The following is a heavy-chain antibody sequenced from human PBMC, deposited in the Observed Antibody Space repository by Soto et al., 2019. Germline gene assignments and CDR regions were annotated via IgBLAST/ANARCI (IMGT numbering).Heavy chain of an antibody. D-gene: IGHD6-19*01. CDR1: AGSFSHYY. CDR3: ARGGSSDWQVALDI. V-gene: IGHV4-34*01. CDR2: IKHGGSS. J-gene: IGHJ3*02. Sequence: QVQQQPWGAGLLKPSETLSLTCTVYAGSFSHYYWNWIRQSPGKVLEWIGKIKHGGSSSYNPSLRSRVTISVDMSKNQFSLTLSSVTAADTAVYYCARGGSSDWQVALDIWGQGTMVPVSS.